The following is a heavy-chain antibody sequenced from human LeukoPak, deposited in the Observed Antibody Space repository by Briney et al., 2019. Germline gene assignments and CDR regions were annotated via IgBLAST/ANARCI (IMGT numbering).Heavy chain of an antibody. CDR2: INTYNGDT. CDR1: GYTFINYG. CDR3: ARTREYSSSWYFPPFDP. V-gene: IGHV1-18*01. J-gene: IGHJ5*02. D-gene: IGHD6-13*01. Sequence: ASVKVSCKPSGYTFINYGITWVRQAPGQGLECMGWINTYNGDTNYAQNLQGRVTMTTDTSTSTAYMELSGLTSDDTAVYYCARTREYSSSWYFPPFDPWGQGTLVTVSS.